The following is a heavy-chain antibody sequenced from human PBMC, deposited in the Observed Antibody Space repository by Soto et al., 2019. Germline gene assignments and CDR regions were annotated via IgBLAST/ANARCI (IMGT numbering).Heavy chain of an antibody. CDR1: GFTFSSYG. Sequence: QVQLVESGGGVVQPGRSLRLSCAASGFTFSSYGMHWVRQAPGKGLEWVAVISYDGSNKYYADSVKGRFTISRDNSKNTLYLQMNSLRAEDTAVYYCAKDSGRRATNPAYWGQGTLVTVSS. J-gene: IGHJ4*02. CDR3: AKDSGRRATNPAY. D-gene: IGHD3-10*01. CDR2: ISYDGSNK. V-gene: IGHV3-30*18.